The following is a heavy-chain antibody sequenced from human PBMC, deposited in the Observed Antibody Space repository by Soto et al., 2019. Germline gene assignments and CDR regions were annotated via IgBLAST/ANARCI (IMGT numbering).Heavy chain of an antibody. V-gene: IGHV4-59*08. CDR3: ARYGCYAPVFDY. Sequence: QVQLQESGPGLVKPSETLSLTCTVSGGSISSYYWSWIRQPPGKGLEWIGYIYYSGSTNYNPPLKCRVTISVDTSKNQFSLKLSSVTAADTAVYYCARYGCYAPVFDYWGQGPLVTVSS. D-gene: IGHD5-12*01. CDR2: IYYSGST. CDR1: GGSISSYY. J-gene: IGHJ4*02.